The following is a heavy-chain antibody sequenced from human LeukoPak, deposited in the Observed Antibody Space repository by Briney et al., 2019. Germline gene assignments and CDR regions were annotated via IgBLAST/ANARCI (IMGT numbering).Heavy chain of an antibody. J-gene: IGHJ4*02. D-gene: IGHD3-9*01. Sequence: GGSLRLSCAASGFTFSSYDMHWVRQATGKGLEWVSAIGTAGDAYYPGSVKGRFTISRENAKNSLYLQMNSLRAGDTAVYYCARDRERVYYDILTGYSRWDYWGQGTLVTVSS. CDR2: IGTAGDA. CDR3: ARDRERVYYDILTGYSRWDY. CDR1: GFTFSSYD. V-gene: IGHV3-13*01.